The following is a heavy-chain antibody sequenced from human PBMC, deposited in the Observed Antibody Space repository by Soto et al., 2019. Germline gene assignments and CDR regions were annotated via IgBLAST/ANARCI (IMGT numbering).Heavy chain of an antibody. CDR2: IIPIFGTA. J-gene: IGHJ4*02. V-gene: IGHV1-69*13. D-gene: IGHD2-15*01. Sequence: WASVKVSCKASGGTFSSYAISWVRQAPGQGLEWMGGIIPIFGTANYAQKFQGRVTITADESTSTAYMELSSLRSEDTAVYYCAMQKKGYCSGGSCYKDYWGQGTLVTVSS. CDR1: GGTFSSYA. CDR3: AMQKKGYCSGGSCYKDY.